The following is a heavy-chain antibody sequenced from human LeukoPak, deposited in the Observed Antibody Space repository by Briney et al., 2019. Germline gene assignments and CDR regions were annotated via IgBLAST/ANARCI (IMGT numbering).Heavy chain of an antibody. V-gene: IGHV3-23*01. J-gene: IGHJ5*02. CDR2: ISGSGGST. Sequence: GGSLRLSCAASGFSFSSDAMSWVRQAPGKGLEWVSAISGSGGSTYYADSVKGRFTISRDNSKNTLYLQMNSLRAEDTAVYYCAKDCEPGNYYGSGSSTRLNWFDPWGQGTLVTVSS. CDR3: AKDCEPGNYYGSGSSTRLNWFDP. CDR1: GFSFSSDA. D-gene: IGHD3-10*01.